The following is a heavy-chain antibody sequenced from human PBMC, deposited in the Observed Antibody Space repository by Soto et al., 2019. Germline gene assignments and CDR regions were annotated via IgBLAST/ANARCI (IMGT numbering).Heavy chain of an antibody. CDR2: ISAYNGNT. J-gene: IGHJ5*02. CDR1: GYTFTSYG. D-gene: IGHD6-13*01. Sequence: GASVKVSCKASGYTFTSYGISWVRQAPGQGLEWMGWISAYNGNTKNAQKLQGRVTMTTDTSTSTAYMELRSLRAEDTAVYYCAREDSSSWLNWFDPWGQGTLVTVSS. CDR3: AREDSSSWLNWFDP. V-gene: IGHV1-18*01.